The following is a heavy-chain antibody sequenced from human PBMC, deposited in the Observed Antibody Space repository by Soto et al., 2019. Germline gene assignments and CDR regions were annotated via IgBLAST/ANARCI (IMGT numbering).Heavy chain of an antibody. J-gene: IGHJ4*02. D-gene: IGHD3-16*01. CDR3: VPRKGDPFT. V-gene: IGHV3-20*04. CDR1: GFTFDTYG. CDR2: INWSGDNT. Sequence: GGSLRLSCAASGFTFDTYGMHWVRQAPGQGLEWVSGINWSGDNTGYADSVKGRFTISRDNSKNTLSLQMNSLRVEDSAVYYCVPRKGDPFTWGPGTLVTVSS.